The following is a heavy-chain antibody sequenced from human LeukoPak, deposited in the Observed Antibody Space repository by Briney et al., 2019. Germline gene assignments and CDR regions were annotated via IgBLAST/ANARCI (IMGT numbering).Heavy chain of an antibody. CDR1: GGSFSGYY. Sequence: SETLSLTCAVYGGSFSGYYWSWIRQPPGKGLEWIGEINHSGSTNYNPSLKSRVTISVDTSKNQFSLKLSSVTAADTAVYYCARTNYGGNSVRDYWGQGTLVTVSS. CDR2: INHSGST. CDR3: ARTNYGGNSVRDY. V-gene: IGHV4-34*01. J-gene: IGHJ4*02. D-gene: IGHD4-23*01.